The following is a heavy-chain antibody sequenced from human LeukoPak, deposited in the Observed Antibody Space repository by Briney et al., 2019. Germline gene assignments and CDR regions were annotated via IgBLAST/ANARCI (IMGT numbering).Heavy chain of an antibody. CDR3: AKVYDFWSGYRFDY. Sequence: GGSLRLPCAASGFTFSSYAMSWVRQAPGKGLEWVSAISGSGGSTYYADSVKGRFTISRDNSKNTLYLQMNSLRAEDTAVYYCAKVYDFWSGYRFDYWGQGTLVTVSS. J-gene: IGHJ4*02. D-gene: IGHD3-3*01. CDR1: GFTFSSYA. V-gene: IGHV3-23*01. CDR2: ISGSGGST.